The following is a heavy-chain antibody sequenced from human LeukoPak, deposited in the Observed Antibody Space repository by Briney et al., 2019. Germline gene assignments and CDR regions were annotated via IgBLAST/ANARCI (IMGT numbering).Heavy chain of an antibody. CDR1: GGSIRSYY. J-gene: IGHJ4*02. V-gene: IGHV4-59*01. D-gene: IGHD3-10*01. CDR2: VYNSGGA. CDR3: ATGSSGNFDY. Sequence: SETLSLTCVVSGGSIRSYYWRWIRQPPGKGLEGIGYVYNSGGAGYNSSLRSRVTISINTSKNQFSLKVRPVATAETAVYYCATGSSGNFDYWGQGTLVTVSS.